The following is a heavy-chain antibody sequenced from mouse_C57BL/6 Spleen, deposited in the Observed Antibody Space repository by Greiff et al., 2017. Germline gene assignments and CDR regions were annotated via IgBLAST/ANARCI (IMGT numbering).Heavy chain of an antibody. D-gene: IGHD2-4*01. CDR1: GYSITSGYY. J-gene: IGHJ4*01. V-gene: IGHV3-6*01. Sequence: EVKLQESGPGLVKPSQSLSLTCSVTGYSITSGYYWNWIRQFPGNKLEWMGYISYDGSNNYNPSLKNRISITRDTSKNQFFLKLNSVTTEDTATYYCAREGILDYDYERDYWGQGTSVTVSS. CDR3: AREGILDYDYERDY. CDR2: ISYDGSN.